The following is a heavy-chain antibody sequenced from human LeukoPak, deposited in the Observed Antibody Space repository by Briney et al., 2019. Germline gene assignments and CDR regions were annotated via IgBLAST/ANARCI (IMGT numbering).Heavy chain of an antibody. CDR3: ATLGGSGNYSGDY. V-gene: IGHV3-48*02. Sequence: GGSLRLSCAASGFTFNSYTMNWVRQAPGQGLEWVSCISSASSSIYYADSVKGRFTISRDNAKNSLYLQMNSLRDEDTAVYYCATLGGSGNYSGDYWGQGTLVTVSS. CDR1: GFTFNSYT. J-gene: IGHJ4*02. D-gene: IGHD1-26*01. CDR2: ISSASSSI.